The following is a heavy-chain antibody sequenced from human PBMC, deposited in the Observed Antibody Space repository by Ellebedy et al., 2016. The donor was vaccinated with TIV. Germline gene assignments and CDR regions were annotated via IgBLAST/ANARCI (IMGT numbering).Heavy chain of an antibody. CDR1: GFMFATFG. Sequence: GESLKISCTTSGFMFATFGMSWVRQAPGKGLEWVAGISGAGTFYADSVKGRFPISRDNSKSTLYLQMDSLRAAETAVYYGAQGYTRKNEYWGQGALVTVSA. V-gene: IGHV3-23*05. CDR2: ISGAGT. D-gene: IGHD5-18*01. J-gene: IGHJ4*02. CDR3: AQGYTRKNEY.